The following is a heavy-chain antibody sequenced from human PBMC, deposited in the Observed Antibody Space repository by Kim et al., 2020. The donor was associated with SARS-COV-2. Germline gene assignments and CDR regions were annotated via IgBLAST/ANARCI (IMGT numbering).Heavy chain of an antibody. Sequence: SETLSLTCTVSGGSISSSSYYWGWIRQPPGKGLEWIGSIYYSGSTYYNPSLKSRVTISVDTSKNQFSLKLSSVTATDTAVYYCARPATTVVTLRSGAFDIWGQGTMVTVSS. V-gene: IGHV4-39*01. CDR3: ARPATTVVTLRSGAFDI. D-gene: IGHD4-17*01. CDR1: GGSISSSSYY. J-gene: IGHJ3*02. CDR2: IYYSGST.